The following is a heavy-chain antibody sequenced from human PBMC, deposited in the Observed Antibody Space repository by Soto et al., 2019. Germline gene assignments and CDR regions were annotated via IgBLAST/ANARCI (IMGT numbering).Heavy chain of an antibody. Sequence: GGSLRLSCAASGFTVSNNYMSWVRQAPGKGLESVSVSYTDGSTYYTDSVKGRFTISRDNPKNTLYLQMNSLRVEDTALYYCATAYCTDGSSCGFDYWGQGTLVTASS. V-gene: IGHV3-53*01. D-gene: IGHD2-8*01. CDR3: ATAYCTDGSSCGFDY. CDR1: GFTVSNNY. J-gene: IGHJ4*02. CDR2: SYTDGST.